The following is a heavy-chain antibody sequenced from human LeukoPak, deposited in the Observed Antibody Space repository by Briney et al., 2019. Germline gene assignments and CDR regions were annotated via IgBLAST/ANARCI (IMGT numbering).Heavy chain of an antibody. CDR1: GGSISSSNW. V-gene: IGHV4-4*02. CDR3: ATSDSSSWYLGY. Sequence: SETLSLTCTVSGGSISSSNWWSWVRQPPGKGLEWIGEIYHSGSTNYNPSLKSRVTISVDKSKNQFSLKLSSVTAADTAVYYCATSDSSSWYLGYWGQGTLVTVSS. CDR2: IYHSGST. J-gene: IGHJ4*02. D-gene: IGHD6-13*01.